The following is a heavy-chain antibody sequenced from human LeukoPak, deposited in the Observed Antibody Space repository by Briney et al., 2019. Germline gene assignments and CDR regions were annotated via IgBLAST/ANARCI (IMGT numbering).Heavy chain of an antibody. CDR1: GGTFSSYA. CDR2: IIPIFGTA. J-gene: IGHJ4*02. V-gene: IGHV1-69*06. D-gene: IGHD3-22*01. Sequence: ASVKVSCKASGGTFSSYAISWVRQAPGQGLEWMGGIIPIFGTANYAQKFQGRVTITADKSTSTAYMELSSLRSEDTAVYYCANTDVTDSSGYFLYWGQGTLVTVSS. CDR3: ANTDVTDSSGYFLY.